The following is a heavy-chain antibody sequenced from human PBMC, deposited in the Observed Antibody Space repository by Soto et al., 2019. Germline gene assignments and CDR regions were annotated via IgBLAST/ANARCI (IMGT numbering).Heavy chain of an antibody. CDR2: IYYSGST. D-gene: IGHD3-10*01. CDR3: ARRSSGFNYMDV. V-gene: IGHV4-39*01. CDR1: GGSISSSSYY. Sequence: QLQLQESGPGLVKPSETLSLTCTVSGGSISSSSYYWGWIRQPPGKGLEWIGSIYYSGSTYYNPSLKSRVTISVDTSKNQFSLKLSSVTAADTAVYYCARRSSGFNYMDVWGKGTTVTVSS. J-gene: IGHJ6*03.